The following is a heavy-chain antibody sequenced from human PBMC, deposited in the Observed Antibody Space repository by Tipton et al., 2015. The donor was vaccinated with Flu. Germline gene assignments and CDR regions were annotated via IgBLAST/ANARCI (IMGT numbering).Heavy chain of an antibody. CDR2: VRNKANTYTT. Sequence: LSLTCSVSGSSISSSDSYWGWVRQAPGKGLEWVGRVRNKANTYTTEYAPSVTGRFTISRDDSQDSLFLQMNSLKIDDTAVYYCARGLTYFDFWNGYYFDYWGQGALVTVSS. V-gene: IGHV3-72*01. D-gene: IGHD3-3*01. CDR1: GSSISSSDSY. J-gene: IGHJ4*02. CDR3: ARGLTYFDFWNGYYFDY.